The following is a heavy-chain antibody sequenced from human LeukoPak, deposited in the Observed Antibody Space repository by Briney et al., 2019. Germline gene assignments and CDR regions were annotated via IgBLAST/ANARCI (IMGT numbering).Heavy chain of an antibody. J-gene: IGHJ3*02. CDR2: ISSIGHST. D-gene: IGHD2-21*02. V-gene: IGHV3-64D*06. CDR3: VKDLAYCGGDCYPSWAFDI. CDR1: GFTFSSYA. Sequence: GGSLRLSCSASGFTFSSYAMHWVRQAPGKGLEYVSAISSIGHSTYYADSVKGRFTISRDTSKNTLYLQMSSLKPEDTAVYYCVKDLAYCGGDCYPSWAFDIWGQGTMVTASS.